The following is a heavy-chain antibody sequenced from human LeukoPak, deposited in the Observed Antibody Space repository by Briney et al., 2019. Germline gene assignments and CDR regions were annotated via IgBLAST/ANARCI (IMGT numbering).Heavy chain of an antibody. Sequence: ASVKVSCKASGYTFTGYYMHWVRQAPGQGLEWMGWINPNSGGTNYAQKFQGRVTMTRDTSISTAYMELSRLRSDDTAVYYCARGRYCSSTSCSRDYYYMDVWGEGTTVTVSS. CDR3: ARGRYCSSTSCSRDYYYMDV. D-gene: IGHD2-2*01. CDR2: INPNSGGT. J-gene: IGHJ6*03. CDR1: GYTFTGYY. V-gene: IGHV1-2*02.